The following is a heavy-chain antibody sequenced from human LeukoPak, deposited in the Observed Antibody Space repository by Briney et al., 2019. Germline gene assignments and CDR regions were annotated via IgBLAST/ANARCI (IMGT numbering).Heavy chain of an antibody. V-gene: IGHV3-48*01. CDR3: ASGPGGGVSSSSVFDY. Sequence: GGSLRLSCTASGFTFSSYTMNWVRQAPGKGLEWVSYISSGSGAIYYADSVKGRFTISRDNAENSLYLQMNSLRAEDTAVYYCASGPGGGVSSSSVFDYWGQGTLVTVSS. CDR1: GFTFSSYT. CDR2: ISSGSGAI. D-gene: IGHD6-13*01. J-gene: IGHJ4*02.